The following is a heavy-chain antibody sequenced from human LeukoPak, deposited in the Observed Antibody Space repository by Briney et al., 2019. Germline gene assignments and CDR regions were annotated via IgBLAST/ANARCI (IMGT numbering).Heavy chain of an antibody. CDR1: GFTFSSYW. Sequence: GGSLRLSCAASGFTFSSYWMSWVRQAPGKGLEWVANIKQDGSEKYYVDSVKGRFTISRDNAKNSLYLQMNSLSAEDTAVYYCARDGDVVVVAASEFDYWGQGTLVTVSS. V-gene: IGHV3-7*01. CDR3: ARDGDVVVVAASEFDY. D-gene: IGHD2-15*01. J-gene: IGHJ4*02. CDR2: IKQDGSEK.